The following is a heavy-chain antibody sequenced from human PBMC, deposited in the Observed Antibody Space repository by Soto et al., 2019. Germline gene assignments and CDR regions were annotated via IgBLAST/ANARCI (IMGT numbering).Heavy chain of an antibody. CDR2: ISAYNGET. CDR3: ARGIWEKFGDYYYYGMDV. V-gene: IGHV1-18*01. CDR1: GYTFNNYG. J-gene: IGHJ6*02. Sequence: QLQLVQSGAEVKKPGASVKVSCKASGYTFNNYGISWVRQAPGQGLEWMGWISAYNGETKFAQRFQGRVIMSTDTSTSIAYVELRSLRSDDTAVYYCARGIWEKFGDYYYYGMDVWGQGTTVTVPS. D-gene: IGHD1-26*01.